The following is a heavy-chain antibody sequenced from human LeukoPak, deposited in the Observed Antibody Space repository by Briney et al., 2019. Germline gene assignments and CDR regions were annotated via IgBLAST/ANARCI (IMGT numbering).Heavy chain of an antibody. V-gene: IGHV3-43*01. CDR3: AKGNIFFDY. CDR2: ISWDGGST. CDR1: GFTFSSYT. D-gene: IGHD2-21*01. Sequence: GGSLRLSCAASGFTFSSYTMHWVRQAPGKGLEWVSLISWDGGSTYYADSVKGRFTISRDNSKNSLYLQMNSLRTEDTALYYCAKGNIFFDYWGQGALVTVSS. J-gene: IGHJ4*02.